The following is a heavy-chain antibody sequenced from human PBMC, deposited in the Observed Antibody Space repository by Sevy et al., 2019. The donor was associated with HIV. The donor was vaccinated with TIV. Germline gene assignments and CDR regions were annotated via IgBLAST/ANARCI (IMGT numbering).Heavy chain of an antibody. Sequence: GGSLRLSCAASGFTFSSYSMNWVRQAPGKGLEWVSSISSSSSYIYYADSVKGRFTISRDNAKNSLYLQMNSLRAEDTAVYYCARDCSSTSCDGMDFWGQGTTVTVSS. J-gene: IGHJ6*02. V-gene: IGHV3-21*01. CDR3: ARDCSSTSCDGMDF. D-gene: IGHD2-2*01. CDR2: ISSSSSYI. CDR1: GFTFSSYS.